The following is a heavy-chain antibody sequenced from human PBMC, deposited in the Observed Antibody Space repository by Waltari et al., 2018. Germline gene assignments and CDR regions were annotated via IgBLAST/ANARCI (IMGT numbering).Heavy chain of an antibody. CDR3: ARRAGYSYGFGH. D-gene: IGHD5-18*01. J-gene: IGHJ4*02. V-gene: IGHV4-34*01. CDR1: GGSFSGYY. Sequence: QVQLQQWGAGLLKPSETLSLTCAVYGGSFSGYYWSWTRQPPGKGLEWIGEINHSGSTNYNPSLKSRVTISVDTSKNQFSLKLSSVTAADTAVYYCARRAGYSYGFGHWGQGTLVTVSS. CDR2: INHSGST.